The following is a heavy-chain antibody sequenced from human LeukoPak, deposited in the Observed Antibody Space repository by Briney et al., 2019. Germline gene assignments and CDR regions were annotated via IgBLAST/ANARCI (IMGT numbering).Heavy chain of an antibody. CDR2: IYPGDSDF. J-gene: IGHJ4*02. V-gene: IGHV5-51*01. Sequence: GGSLQISSKGSGYSISNYWSAWVRQMPGKGLEWMGIIYPGDSDFRYSPSFQGQVTISGEKSISTAYLQWSSLKASDTAMYYCARGRGLVRGAYYFDYWGQGTLVTVSS. D-gene: IGHD3-10*01. CDR3: ARGRGLVRGAYYFDY. CDR1: GYSISNYW.